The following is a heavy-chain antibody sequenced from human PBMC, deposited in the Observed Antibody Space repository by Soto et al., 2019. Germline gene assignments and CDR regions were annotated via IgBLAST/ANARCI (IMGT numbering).Heavy chain of an antibody. J-gene: IGHJ6*02. Sequence: SETLSLTCTVSGGSVSTGSYDWSWIRQPPGKGLEWIGKIFFTGSAHYNPSLRNRVTMSVDTSKDQFSLTLTSVAAADTAVYYCARDGHGMDVWGQGTTVTVSS. V-gene: IGHV4-61*01. CDR3: ARDGHGMDV. CDR1: GGSVSTGSYD. CDR2: IFFTGSA.